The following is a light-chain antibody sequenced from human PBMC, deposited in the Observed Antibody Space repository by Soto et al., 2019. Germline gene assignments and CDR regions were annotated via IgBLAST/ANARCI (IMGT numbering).Light chain of an antibody. J-gene: IGKJ2*01. CDR1: QDIIYY. V-gene: IGKV1-27*01. CDR3: QQYNSAPKT. Sequence: DIRMTQSPSSLSAFVGDTVTITCRASQDIIYYLAWYQQKPGKIPKLLIHSASTLQIGVQSRFSGTGSGTVFTLTINNLQPEDVATYYFQQYNSAPKTFGQGSRLEIK. CDR2: SAS.